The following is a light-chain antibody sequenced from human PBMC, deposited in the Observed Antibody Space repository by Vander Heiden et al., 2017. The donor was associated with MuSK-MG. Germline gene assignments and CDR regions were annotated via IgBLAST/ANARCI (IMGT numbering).Light chain of an antibody. J-gene: IGKJ2*04. CDR1: QSVSSSY. Sequence: EIVLTQSPGTLSLSPGESATLSCRASQSVSSSYLAWYQQKPGQAPRLLIYGASSRAIGIPDRFSGSGSGTDFTLTISRLEPEDVAVYYCQQYGSSPMCSFGQGTKLEIK. CDR3: QQYGSSPMCS. CDR2: GAS. V-gene: IGKV3-20*01.